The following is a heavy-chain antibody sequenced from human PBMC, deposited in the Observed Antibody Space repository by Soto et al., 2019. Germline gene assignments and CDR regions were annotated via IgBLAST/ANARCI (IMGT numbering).Heavy chain of an antibody. CDR2: ISGYNGDT. J-gene: IGHJ6*02. V-gene: IGHV1-18*01. CDR1: GYSFTTYG. CDR3: AKNGHPPYYYYGMDV. Sequence: QGLLVQSGAEVKQPGASVKVSCKASGYSFTTYGISWVRQAPGQGLEWMGWISGYNGDTNNAQKFQDRVTMTIDRSTTTAYLGLRSLTSDDTAVYYCAKNGHPPYYYYGMDVWGQGTTVTVSS. D-gene: IGHD2-8*01.